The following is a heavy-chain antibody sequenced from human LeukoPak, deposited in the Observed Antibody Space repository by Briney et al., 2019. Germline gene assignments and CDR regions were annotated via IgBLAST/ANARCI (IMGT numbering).Heavy chain of an antibody. Sequence: PSETLSLTCTVSGGSMSGYYWSWIRQPPGEGLEWIGYIYSSGSTNYNPSLKSRITISVDASKNQFSLKLSSVTAADTAVYYCARDNYYGSGSYPYWGQGTLVTVSS. CDR2: IYSSGST. CDR1: GGSMSGYY. CDR3: ARDNYYGSGSYPY. V-gene: IGHV4-59*01. D-gene: IGHD3-10*01. J-gene: IGHJ4*02.